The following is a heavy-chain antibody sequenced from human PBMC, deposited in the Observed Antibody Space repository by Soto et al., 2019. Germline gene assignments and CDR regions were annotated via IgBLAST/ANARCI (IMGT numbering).Heavy chain of an antibody. CDR1: GGSISGGVHS. CDR3: AREIMPLTNDCYFDL. CDR2: IFDSGST. V-gene: IGHV4-30-4*01. Sequence: QVQLQESGPGLVKPSETLSLTCTVSGGSISGGVHSWSWIRQPPGKGLEWIGHIFDSGSTYYNPSLKSRLTISVDTSKNQVSLRLSSVTAADTAVYYCAREIMPLTNDCYFDLWGRGTLVTVSS. D-gene: IGHD2-8*01. J-gene: IGHJ2*01.